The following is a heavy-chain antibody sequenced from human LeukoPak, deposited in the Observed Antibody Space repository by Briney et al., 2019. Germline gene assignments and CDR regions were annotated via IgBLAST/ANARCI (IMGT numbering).Heavy chain of an antibody. Sequence: GASVKVSCKTSGYIFTDFYLHWVRQAPGQGLEWMGRISPTNGATSYARRFQGRVNMARDTSTSTSYMELSSLGSDDTAVYYCARSLSVTRGLITTMLGYWGQGTLVTVSS. CDR1: GYIFTDFY. J-gene: IGHJ4*02. D-gene: IGHD3-10*01. V-gene: IGHV1-2*02. CDR2: ISPTNGAT. CDR3: ARSLSVTRGLITTMLGY.